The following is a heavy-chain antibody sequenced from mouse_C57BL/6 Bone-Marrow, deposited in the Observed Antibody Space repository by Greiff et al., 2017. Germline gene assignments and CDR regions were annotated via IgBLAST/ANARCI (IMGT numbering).Heavy chain of an antibody. Sequence: VQLQQSGAELVKPGASVKLSCKASGYTFTSYWMQWVKQRPGQGLEWIGEIDPSDSYTNYNQKFKGKATLTVDTSSSTAYMQLSSLTSEDSAVYYCARGKAYYYGSSFAYWGQGTLVTVSA. CDR3: ARGKAYYYGSSFAY. J-gene: IGHJ3*01. V-gene: IGHV1-50*01. CDR1: GYTFTSYW. CDR2: IDPSDSYT. D-gene: IGHD1-1*01.